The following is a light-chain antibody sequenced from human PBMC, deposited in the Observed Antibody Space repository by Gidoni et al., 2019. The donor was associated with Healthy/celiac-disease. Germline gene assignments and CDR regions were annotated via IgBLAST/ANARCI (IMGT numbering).Light chain of an antibody. V-gene: IGKV1-39*01. CDR1: QSISSY. Sequence: DIQMNQSPSSLSASVGDRVTITCRASQSISSYLNWYQQKTGKAPKLLIYASASLQSGVPSRFSCSVSVTYFTLTISSLQPEYFATYYCQHSYSTPPTFGQGTKLEIK. CDR3: QHSYSTPPT. J-gene: IGKJ2*01. CDR2: ASA.